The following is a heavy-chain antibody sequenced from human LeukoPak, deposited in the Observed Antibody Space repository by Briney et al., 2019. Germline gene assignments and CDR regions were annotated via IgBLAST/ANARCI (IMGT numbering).Heavy chain of an antibody. CDR3: ARDQYSSGSYYYYGMDV. J-gene: IGHJ6*02. D-gene: IGHD6-19*01. CDR2: ISSGGST. Sequence: GGSLRLSCAASGFTFSSYAMSWVRQAPGKGLEWVSLISSGGSTYYADSVKGRFTISRDNSKNTLYLHMNSLRAEDTAVYYCARDQYSSGSYYYYGMDVWGQGTTVTVSS. V-gene: IGHV3-23*01. CDR1: GFTFSSYA.